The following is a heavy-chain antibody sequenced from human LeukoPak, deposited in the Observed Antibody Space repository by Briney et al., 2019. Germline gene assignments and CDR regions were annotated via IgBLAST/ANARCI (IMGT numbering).Heavy chain of an antibody. CDR3: ASLDYVWGSYLGYFDY. J-gene: IGHJ4*02. V-gene: IGHV3-30*02. Sequence: PGGSLRLSCAASGFTFSTYAMHWVRQLPGKGLEWVAFIRYDGNNNNYADSVKGRFTISRDNTKNTLYLQMNSLRAEDTAVYYCASLDYVWGSYLGYFDYWGQGTLVTVSS. CDR1: GFTFSTYA. D-gene: IGHD3-16*01. CDR2: IRYDGNNN.